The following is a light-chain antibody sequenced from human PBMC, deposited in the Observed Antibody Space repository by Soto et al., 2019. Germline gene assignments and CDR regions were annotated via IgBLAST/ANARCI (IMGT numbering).Light chain of an antibody. J-gene: IGKJ4*01. CDR3: QQYDTYPLT. CDR2: GTS. Sequence: EIVLTQSPGTLSLSPGERATLSCRASQSVGSVYLAWYQQKPGQAPRLLIYGTSNTATGVPYRFSGSGAGTDFTLTISRLEPEDFAVYYCQQYDTYPLTFGGGTKVELK. V-gene: IGKV3-20*01. CDR1: QSVGSVY.